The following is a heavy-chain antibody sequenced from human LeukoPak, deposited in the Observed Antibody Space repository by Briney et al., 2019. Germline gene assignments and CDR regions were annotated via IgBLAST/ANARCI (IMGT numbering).Heavy chain of an antibody. D-gene: IGHD3-22*01. V-gene: IGHV3-7*01. CDR2: IKQDGSEK. CDR1: GFTFSSYW. CDR3: ARAVYYYDSSGQEAFDI. Sequence: GGSLRLSCAASGFTFSSYWMSWVRQAPGKGLEWVANIKQDGSEKYYVDSVKGRFTISRDNAKNSLYLQMNSLRAEDTAVYYCARAVYYYDSSGQEAFDIWGQGTMVTVSS. J-gene: IGHJ3*02.